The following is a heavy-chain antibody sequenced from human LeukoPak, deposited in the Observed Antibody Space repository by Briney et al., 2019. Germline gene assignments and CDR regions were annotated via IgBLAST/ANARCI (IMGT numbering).Heavy chain of an antibody. V-gene: IGHV5-51*01. J-gene: IGHJ4*02. CDR2: IYPGDSDT. D-gene: IGHD6-6*01. Sequence: GESLKISCKGSGYSFTTYWIGWVRQMPGKGLEWMGTIYPGDSDTTYSPSFQGQATISADKSINTAYLQWSSLKASDTAMYYCARHYSSSSDFDYWGQGTLVTVSS. CDR3: ARHYSSSSDFDY. CDR1: GYSFTTYW.